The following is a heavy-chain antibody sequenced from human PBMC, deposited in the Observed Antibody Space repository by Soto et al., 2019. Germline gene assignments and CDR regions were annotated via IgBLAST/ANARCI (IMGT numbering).Heavy chain of an antibody. Sequence: SETLSLTCTVSGGSISSSSYYWGWIRQPPGKGLEWIGSIYYSGSTYYNPSLKSRVAISVDTSKNQFSLKLSSVTAADTAVYYCARRGYYAISAFDIWGQGTMVTVSS. V-gene: IGHV4-39*01. CDR1: GGSISSSSYY. J-gene: IGHJ3*02. D-gene: IGHD2-8*01. CDR2: IYYSGST. CDR3: ARRGYYAISAFDI.